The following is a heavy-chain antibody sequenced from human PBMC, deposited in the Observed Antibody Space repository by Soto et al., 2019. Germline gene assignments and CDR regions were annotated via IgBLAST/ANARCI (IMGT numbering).Heavy chain of an antibody. CDR1: GFTFSGSA. D-gene: IGHD1-26*01. Sequence: EVQLVESGGGLVQPGGSLKLSCAASGFTFSGSAMHWVRQASGKGLEWVGRIRSQANSYATAYAASVNGRFTISRDDSKHTAYRQMNSLKTEDTAVYYCTRREEGRLRYYYCMDVWGNGTTVNVSS. J-gene: IGHJ6*04. V-gene: IGHV3-73*02. CDR3: TRREEGRLRYYYCMDV. CDR2: IRSQANSYAT.